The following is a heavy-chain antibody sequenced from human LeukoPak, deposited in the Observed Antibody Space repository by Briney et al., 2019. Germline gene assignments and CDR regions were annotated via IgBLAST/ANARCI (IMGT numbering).Heavy chain of an antibody. D-gene: IGHD2-15*01. CDR2: IKSKTDGGTT. CDR1: GFTFSNAW. Sequence: PGGSLRLSCAASGFTFSNAWMSWVRQAPGKGLDWVGRIKSKTDGGTTDYAAPVKGRFTISRDDSKNTLYLQMNSLKTEDTAVYYCTTYKYCSGGSCYSAAFDIWGQGTMVTVSS. CDR3: TTYKYCSGGSCYSAAFDI. V-gene: IGHV3-15*01. J-gene: IGHJ3*02.